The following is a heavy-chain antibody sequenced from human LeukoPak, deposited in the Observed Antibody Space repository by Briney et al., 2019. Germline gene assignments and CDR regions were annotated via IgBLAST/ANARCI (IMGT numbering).Heavy chain of an antibody. J-gene: IGHJ6*03. V-gene: IGHV4-34*01. CDR3: ARGQYCTNGVCYRYYYYYYMDV. Sequence: PSETLSLTCAVYGGSFSGYYWSWIRQPPGKGLEWIGEINHSGSTNYNPSLKSRVTISVDTSKNQFSLKLSSVTAADTAVYYCARGQYCTNGVCYRYYYYYYMDVWGKGTTVTVSS. D-gene: IGHD2-8*01. CDR2: INHSGST. CDR1: GGSFSGYY.